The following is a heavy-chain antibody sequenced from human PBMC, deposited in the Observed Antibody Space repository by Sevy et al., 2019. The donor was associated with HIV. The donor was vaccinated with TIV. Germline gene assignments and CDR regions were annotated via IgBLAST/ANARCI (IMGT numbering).Heavy chain of an antibody. CDR1: GFTFGDYA. D-gene: IGHD2-2*01. J-gene: IGHJ2*01. V-gene: IGHV3-9*01. Sequence: GGSLRLSCAASGFTFGDYAMHWVRQAPGKGLEWVSGISWNSGSLGHADSVKGRFTISRDNAKNSLYLQMNSLRAEDTALYYCAKDIEIGYCTSNSCPGGLDLWGRGTLVTVSS. CDR2: ISWNSGSL. CDR3: AKDIEIGYCTSNSCPGGLDL.